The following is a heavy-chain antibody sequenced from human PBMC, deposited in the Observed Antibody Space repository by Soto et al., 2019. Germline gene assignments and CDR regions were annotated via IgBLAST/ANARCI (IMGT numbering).Heavy chain of an antibody. D-gene: IGHD3-22*01. CDR3: AKDYYDSSGYYRVGVYYYYYGMDG. CDR2: ISYDGSNK. V-gene: IGHV3-30*18. J-gene: IGHJ6*02. Sequence: QVQLVESGGGVVQPGRSLRLSCAASGFTFSSYGMHWVRQAPGKGLEWVAVISYDGSNKYYADSVKGRFTISRDNSKNTLYLQMNSLRAEDTAVYYCAKDYYDSSGYYRVGVYYYYYGMDGWGRGSTVTVSS. CDR1: GFTFSSYG.